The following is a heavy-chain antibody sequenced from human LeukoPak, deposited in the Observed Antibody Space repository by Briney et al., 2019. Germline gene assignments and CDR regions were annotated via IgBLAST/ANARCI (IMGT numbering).Heavy chain of an antibody. CDR1: GVSISGYY. CDR2: ISYSGSS. CDR3: ARDSPMVRGLIGYFDL. D-gene: IGHD3-10*01. V-gene: IGHV4-59*01. J-gene: IGHJ2*01. Sequence: SETLSLTCTVSGVSISGYYWSWIRQPPWKGLEWIGYISYSGSSNYNPSLKSRVTISVDTSKNQFSLNLSSVTAADTAKYYCARDSPMVRGLIGYFDLWGRGTLVTVSS.